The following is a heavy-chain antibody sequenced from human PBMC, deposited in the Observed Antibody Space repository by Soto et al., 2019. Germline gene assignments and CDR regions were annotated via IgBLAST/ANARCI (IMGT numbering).Heavy chain of an antibody. D-gene: IGHD3-10*01. CDR1: GDSITRGAYY. V-gene: IGHV4-39*01. CDR3: PSDGDLWFGELLYHY. Sequence: SETLSLTCTVSGDSITRGAYYWTWIRQHPGKGLEWIGCISNTGRTYYNPSLKSRVPISVDTSKNQFSLKLSSVTAADTAVYYCPSDGDLWFGELLYHYWGQGTLVTVSS. J-gene: IGHJ4*02. CDR2: ISNTGRT.